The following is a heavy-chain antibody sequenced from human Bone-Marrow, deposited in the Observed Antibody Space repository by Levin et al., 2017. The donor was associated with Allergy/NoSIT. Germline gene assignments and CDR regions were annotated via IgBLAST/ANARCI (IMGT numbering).Heavy chain of an antibody. Sequence: GESLKISCAASGFTYGGFAMTWVRQAPGKGLEWVSSITISGGSAYYADSVTGRFTVTRDNYQKMLYLQMNSLRAEDTAIYYCARASSSWPYYFDYWGQGALVTVSS. CDR1: GFTYGGFA. CDR2: ITISGGSA. CDR3: ARASSSWPYYFDY. V-gene: IGHV3-23*01. D-gene: IGHD6-13*01. J-gene: IGHJ4*02.